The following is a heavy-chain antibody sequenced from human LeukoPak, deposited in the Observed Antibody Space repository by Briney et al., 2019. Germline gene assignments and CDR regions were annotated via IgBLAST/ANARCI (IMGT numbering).Heavy chain of an antibody. CDR3: ARGAVPAAIIDY. D-gene: IGHD2-2*01. J-gene: IGHJ4*02. CDR1: GGSFSGYY. V-gene: IGHV4-34*01. Sequence: SETLSLTCAVYGGSFSGYYWSWIRQPPGKGLEWIGEINHSGGTNYNLSLKSRVTISVDTSKNQFSLKLSSVTAADTAVYYCARGAVPAAIIDYWGQGTLVTVSS. CDR2: INHSGGT.